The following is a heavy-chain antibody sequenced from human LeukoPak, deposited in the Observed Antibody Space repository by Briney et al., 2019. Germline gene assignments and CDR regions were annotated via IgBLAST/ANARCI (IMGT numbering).Heavy chain of an antibody. Sequence: GASVKVSCKASGGTFISYAISWVRQAPGQGLEWMGGIIPIFGTANYAQKFQGRVTITADESTSTAYMELSSLRSEDTAMYYCAREEAVAVHDAFDIWGQGTMVTVSS. CDR2: IIPIFGTA. CDR3: AREEAVAVHDAFDI. J-gene: IGHJ3*02. CDR1: GGTFISYA. D-gene: IGHD6-19*01. V-gene: IGHV1-69*13.